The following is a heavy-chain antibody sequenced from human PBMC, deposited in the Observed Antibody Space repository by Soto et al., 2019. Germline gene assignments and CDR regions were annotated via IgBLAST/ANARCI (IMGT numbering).Heavy chain of an antibody. Sequence: EVQLVESGGGLVQPGGSLRLSCAASGFTFSSYSMNWVRQAPGKGLEWVSYISSSSSPIYYADSVKGRFTISRDNAKNSVYLQMNSLRAEDTAVYYCARGIQNSYGRAFDIWGQGTMVTVSS. D-gene: IGHD5-18*01. V-gene: IGHV3-48*01. CDR1: GFTFSSYS. CDR3: ARGIQNSYGRAFDI. CDR2: ISSSSSPI. J-gene: IGHJ3*02.